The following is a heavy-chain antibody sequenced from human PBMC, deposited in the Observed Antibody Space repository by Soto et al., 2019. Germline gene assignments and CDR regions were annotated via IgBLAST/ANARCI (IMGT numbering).Heavy chain of an antibody. D-gene: IGHD1-7*01. V-gene: IGHV3-30-3*01. CDR2: ISYDGSKK. CDR3: ARNDYGTYFFDY. J-gene: IGHJ4*02. Sequence: PGGSLRLSCAASGFIFSHYAVHWVRQAPGKGLEWVSIISYDGSKKYYADSVKGRFTISRDNSRNTLYLQLNSLRPEDTAVYYCARNDYGTYFFDYWGQGALVTVSS. CDR1: GFIFSHYA.